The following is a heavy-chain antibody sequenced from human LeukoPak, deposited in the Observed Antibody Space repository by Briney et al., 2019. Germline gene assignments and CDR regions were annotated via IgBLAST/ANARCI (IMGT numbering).Heavy chain of an antibody. CDR3: AKVSAGTLGWFDR. CDR2: FSGSGSST. V-gene: IGHV3-23*01. J-gene: IGHJ5*02. D-gene: IGHD6-13*01. Sequence: GGSLRLSCAASGFTFSSYAMSWVRQAPGKGLEWVSTFSGSGSSTYYADSVKGRFTISRDNSKNTLYLQMNSLRAEDTAVYYCAKVSAGTLGWFDRWGQGTLVTVSS. CDR1: GFTFSSYA.